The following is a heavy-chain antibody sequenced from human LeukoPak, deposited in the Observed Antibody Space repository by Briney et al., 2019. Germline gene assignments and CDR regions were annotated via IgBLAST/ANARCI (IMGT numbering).Heavy chain of an antibody. CDR1: GFTFSSSA. J-gene: IGHJ4*02. V-gene: IGHV3-23*01. Sequence: GGSLRLSCAASGFTFSSSAMSWVRQVPGKGLEWVSAISNNGGYTYYADSVQGRFTISRDNSKSTLCLQMNSLRAEDTAVYYCAKQLGYCSDGSCYFPYWGQGTLVTVSS. CDR3: AKQLGYCSDGSCYFPY. CDR2: ISNNGGYT. D-gene: IGHD2-15*01.